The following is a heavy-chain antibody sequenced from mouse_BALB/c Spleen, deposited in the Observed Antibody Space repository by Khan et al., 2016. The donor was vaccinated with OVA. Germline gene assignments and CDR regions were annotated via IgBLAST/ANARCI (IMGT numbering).Heavy chain of an antibody. CDR3: ASSRYWSWFDS. D-gene: IGHD2-12*01. V-gene: IGHV5-17*02. Sequence: EVKLLESGGGLVQPGGSRKLSCAASGFPFSSFGMHWVRQAPEKGLEWVAYIGSDSNTIYYADTVKGRFTISRDDPKNSLVLQMTSLRSEDTAMYYCASSRYWSWFDSWGQGTLVTVSS. J-gene: IGHJ3*01. CDR1: GFPFSSFG. CDR2: IGSDSNTI.